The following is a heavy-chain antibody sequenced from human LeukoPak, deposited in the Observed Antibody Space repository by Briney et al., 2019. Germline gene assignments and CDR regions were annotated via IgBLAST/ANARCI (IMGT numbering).Heavy chain of an antibody. CDR3: ARGLGLTAVTEYYFDY. CDR1: GDSASIYY. CDR2: ISYSGST. D-gene: IGHD4-17*01. V-gene: IGHV4-59*08. Sequence: SETLSLTCTVSGDSASIYYWSWIRQPPGKGLEWIGYISYSGSTDYNPSLKSRVTISVDTSKNQFSLKLSSVTAADTAVYYCARGLGLTAVTEYYFDYWGQGTLVTVSS. J-gene: IGHJ4*02.